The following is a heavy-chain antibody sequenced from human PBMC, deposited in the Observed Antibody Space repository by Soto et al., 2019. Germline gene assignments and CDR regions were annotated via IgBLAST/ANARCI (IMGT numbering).Heavy chain of an antibody. CDR3: AKVSIAVAGTAVDY. CDR2: ISYDGSNK. D-gene: IGHD6-19*01. J-gene: IGHJ4*02. CDR1: GFTFSSYG. Sequence: GGSLRLSCAASGFTFSSYGMHWVRQAPGKGLEWVAVISYDGSNKYYADSAKGRFTISRDNSKNTLYLQMNSLRAEDTAVYYCAKVSIAVAGTAVDYWGQGTLVTVSS. V-gene: IGHV3-30*18.